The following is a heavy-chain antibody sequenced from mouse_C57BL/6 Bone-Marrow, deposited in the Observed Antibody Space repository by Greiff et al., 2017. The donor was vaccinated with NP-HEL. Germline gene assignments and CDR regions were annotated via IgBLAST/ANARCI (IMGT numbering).Heavy chain of an antibody. CDR3: ATRGYGKGDWEFDF. J-gene: IGHJ1*03. CDR2: IEPEDGDT. D-gene: IGHD2-1*01. Sequence: VQLKESGAELVRPGASVKLSCTASGFNIKDYYMHWVKQRPEQGLEWIGRIEPEDGDTEYAPKFQGKATMTADTSSNTAYLQLSSLTSEYMAVYYCATRGYGKGDWEFDFWGTGTTVTVSS. V-gene: IGHV14-1*01. CDR1: GFNIKDYY.